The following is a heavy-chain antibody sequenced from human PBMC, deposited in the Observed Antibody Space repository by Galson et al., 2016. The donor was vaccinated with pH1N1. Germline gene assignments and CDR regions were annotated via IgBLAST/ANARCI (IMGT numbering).Heavy chain of an antibody. Sequence: SLRLSCAASGFAFDDFAMHWVRHVPGKGLEWVSGISWNSNSIGYADSVKGRFTISRDSAKKSLFLQMHRLRVEDTALYYCAKGAGRYYFGSGSFNYWGQGTQVTVSS. CDR3: AKGAGRYYFGSGSFNY. J-gene: IGHJ4*02. CDR2: ISWNSNSI. CDR1: GFAFDDFA. D-gene: IGHD3-10*01. V-gene: IGHV3-9*01.